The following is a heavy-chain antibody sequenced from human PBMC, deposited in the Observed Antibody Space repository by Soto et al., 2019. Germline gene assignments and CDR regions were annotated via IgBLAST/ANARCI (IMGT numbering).Heavy chain of an antibody. Sequence: SETLSLTCTVSGGSISSYYWSWIRQPPGKGLEWIGYIYYSGSTNYNPSLKSRVTISVDTSKNQFSLKLSSVTAADTAVYYCARDTGQSEYCSGGSCYWFDPWGQGTLVTVSS. V-gene: IGHV4-59*01. CDR1: GGSISSYY. D-gene: IGHD2-15*01. CDR3: ARDTGQSEYCSGGSCYWFDP. CDR2: IYYSGST. J-gene: IGHJ5*02.